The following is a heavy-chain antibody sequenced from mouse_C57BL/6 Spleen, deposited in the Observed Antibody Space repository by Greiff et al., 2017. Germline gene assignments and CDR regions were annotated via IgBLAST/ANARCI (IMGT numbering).Heavy chain of an antibody. V-gene: IGHV1-64*01. D-gene: IGHD3-1*01. CDR3: ARSRATIDFDD. J-gene: IGHJ2*01. Sequence: VQLQQPGAELVKPGASVKLSCKASGYTFTSYWMHWVKQRPGKGLEWIGMIHPDGGSTNYNEKFKSKATLTVDKSSSTAYMPLSSLTSEDSVFYYCARSRATIDFDDWGKGTTLTVSS. CDR1: GYTFTSYW. CDR2: IHPDGGST.